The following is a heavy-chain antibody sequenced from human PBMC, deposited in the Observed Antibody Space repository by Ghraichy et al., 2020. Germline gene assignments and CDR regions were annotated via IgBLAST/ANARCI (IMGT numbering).Heavy chain of an antibody. CDR3: AKVRPMTTVTTSFDY. D-gene: IGHD4-11*01. J-gene: IGHJ4*02. CDR1: GFTFSSYA. V-gene: IGHV3-23*01. Sequence: GGSLRLSCAASGFTFSSYAMSWVRQAQGKGLEWVSAISGSGGSTYYADSVKGRFTISRDNSKNTLYLQMNSLRAEDTAVYYCAKVRPMTTVTTSFDYWGQGTLVTVSS. CDR2: ISGSGGST.